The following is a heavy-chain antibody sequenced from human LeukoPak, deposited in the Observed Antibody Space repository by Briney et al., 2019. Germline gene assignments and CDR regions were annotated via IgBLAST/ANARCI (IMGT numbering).Heavy chain of an antibody. CDR2: ISGSGGST. D-gene: IGHD3-3*01. Sequence: GGSLRLSCAAYGFTFSSYATSWVRQAPGKGLEWVSAISGSGGSTYYADSVKGRFTISRDNSKNTLYLQMNSLRAEDTAVYYCAKSPYDFWSGYYSHYYYYYMDVWGKGTTVTVSS. J-gene: IGHJ6*03. CDR1: GFTFSSYA. CDR3: AKSPYDFWSGYYSHYYYYYMDV. V-gene: IGHV3-23*01.